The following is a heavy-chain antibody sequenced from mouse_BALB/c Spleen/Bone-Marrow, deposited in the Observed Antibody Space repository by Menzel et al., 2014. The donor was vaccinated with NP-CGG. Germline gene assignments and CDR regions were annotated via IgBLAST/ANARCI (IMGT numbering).Heavy chain of an antibody. Sequence: EVKVDESGGGLVKSGGSLKLSCAASGFTFNNYGMSWVRQTPEKRLEWVATISGGGSYTFYPDSVKGRFTISRDNAKNDLYLQLSSLRSEDTALYYCARHAYYDQTEVSFVYWGQGTLVTVSA. D-gene: IGHD2-4*01. CDR2: ISGGGSYT. J-gene: IGHJ3*01. CDR3: ARHAYYDQTEVSFVY. CDR1: GFTFNNYG. V-gene: IGHV5-9-2*01.